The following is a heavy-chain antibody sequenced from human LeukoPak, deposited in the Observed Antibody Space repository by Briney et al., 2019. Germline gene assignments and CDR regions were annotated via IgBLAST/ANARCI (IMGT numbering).Heavy chain of an antibody. Sequence: GGSLRLSCAASGFTFGTYGMHWVRQAPGQGLEWVAFIQYDGNKKYQADSVKGRFTISRDNSKNTLYLQMNSLRAEDTAVYYCAKEPTLRPEDYFDYWGQGTLVTVSS. CDR2: IQYDGNKK. CDR3: AKEPTLRPEDYFDY. V-gene: IGHV3-30*02. CDR1: GFTFGTYG. D-gene: IGHD4-17*01. J-gene: IGHJ4*02.